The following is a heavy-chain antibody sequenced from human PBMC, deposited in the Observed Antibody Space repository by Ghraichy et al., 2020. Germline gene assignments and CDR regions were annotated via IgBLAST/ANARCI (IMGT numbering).Heavy chain of an antibody. J-gene: IGHJ5*02. D-gene: IGHD3-9*01. CDR2: IYYRGST. V-gene: IGHV4-59*01. CDR3: ARGHYDILTGYSGYNWFDP. Sequence: SETLSLTCTVSGGSISTYYWSWIRQPPGKGLEWIGNIYYRGSTKYNPSLKSRVAISVDTSKNQFSLKLSSVTAADTAVYYCARGHYDILTGYSGYNWFDPWGQGTLVTVSS. CDR1: GGSISTYY.